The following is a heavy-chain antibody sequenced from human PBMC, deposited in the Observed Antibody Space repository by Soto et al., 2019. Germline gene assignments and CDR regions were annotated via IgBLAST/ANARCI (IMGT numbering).Heavy chain of an antibody. CDR1: DGSIISGNW. CDR2: VYYSGSV. V-gene: IGHV4-4*02. CDR3: ARDRGDTTGVAWFDT. D-gene: IGHD4-17*01. Sequence: QVQLQESGPGLVEPSGTLSLTCAVSDGSIISGNWWSWVRQPPGKGLEWIGEVYYSGSVNYNPSLQSRVTVSVDKSKNHFSLKLNSVTAADTAVYYCARDRGDTTGVAWFDTWGQGTLVTVSS. J-gene: IGHJ5*02.